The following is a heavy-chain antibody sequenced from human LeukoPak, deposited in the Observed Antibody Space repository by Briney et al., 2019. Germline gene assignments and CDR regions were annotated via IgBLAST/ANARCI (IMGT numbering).Heavy chain of an antibody. CDR3: AREVEGIPSSYI. CDR1: GGSISSGDYY. D-gene: IGHD6-13*01. CDR2: IYYSGST. V-gene: IGHV4-30-4*01. Sequence: SETLSLTCTVSGGSISSGDYYWRWIRQPPGKGLEWIGYIYYSGSTYYNPSLKSRVTISVDTSKNQFSLKLSSVTAADTAVYYCAREVEGIPSSYIWGQGTMVTVSS. J-gene: IGHJ3*02.